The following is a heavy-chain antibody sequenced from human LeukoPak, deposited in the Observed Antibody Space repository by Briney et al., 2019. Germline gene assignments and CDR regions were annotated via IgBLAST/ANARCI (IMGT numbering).Heavy chain of an antibody. CDR3: AKDRWGITMVRGVIIDY. J-gene: IGHJ4*02. CDR2: ISGSGGST. Sequence: GGSLRLSCAASGFTFSSYGMSWVRQAPGKGLEWVSAISGSGGSTYYADSVKGRFTISRDNSKNTLYLQMNSLRAEDTAVYYCAKDRWGITMVRGVIIDYWGQGTLVTVSS. CDR1: GFTFSSYG. V-gene: IGHV3-23*01. D-gene: IGHD3-10*01.